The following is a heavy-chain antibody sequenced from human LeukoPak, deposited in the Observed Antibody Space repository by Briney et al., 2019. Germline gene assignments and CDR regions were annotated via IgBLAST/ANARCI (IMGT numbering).Heavy chain of an antibody. J-gene: IGHJ5*02. Sequence: SETLSLTCTVSGGSISSSSYYWGWIRQPPGKGLEWIGYIYHSGSTYYNPSLKSRVTISVDRSKNQFSLKLSSVTAADTAVYYCARGSYDFWSGYSPGWFDPWGQGTLVTVSS. CDR2: IYHSGST. V-gene: IGHV4-39*07. CDR3: ARGSYDFWSGYSPGWFDP. CDR1: GGSISSSSYY. D-gene: IGHD3-3*01.